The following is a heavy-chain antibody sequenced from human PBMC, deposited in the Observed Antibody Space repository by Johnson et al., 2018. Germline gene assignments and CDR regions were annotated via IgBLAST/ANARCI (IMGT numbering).Heavy chain of an antibody. V-gene: IGHV3-23*04. Sequence: VQLVESGGGLVQXGGSLRLSCAASGFTFSSYAMTWVRQAPGTGLEWVSSIRGSGDTTFYADSVEGRFTNPRDNSKNTLYLQMNSLRAEDTAVYYCANRRGVGDYYYYMDVWGKGTTVTVS. CDR1: GFTFSSYA. J-gene: IGHJ6*03. CDR2: IRGSGDTT. D-gene: IGHD3-16*01. CDR3: ANRRGVGDYYYYMDV.